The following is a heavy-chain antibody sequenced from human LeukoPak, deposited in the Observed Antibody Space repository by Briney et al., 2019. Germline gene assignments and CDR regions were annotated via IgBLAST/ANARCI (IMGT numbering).Heavy chain of an antibody. V-gene: IGHV3-33*01. D-gene: IGHD6-6*01. J-gene: IGHJ4*02. CDR1: GFTFRNHG. CDR2: IWYDGGNE. CDR3: ARDIAARRFDY. Sequence: GGSLRLSCAASGFTFRNHGMHWVRQAPGKGLEWVAVIWYDGGNEYYADSVKGRLTISRDNSKNTLYLQMNSLRVEDTAVYYCARDIAARRFDYWGQGTLVTVSS.